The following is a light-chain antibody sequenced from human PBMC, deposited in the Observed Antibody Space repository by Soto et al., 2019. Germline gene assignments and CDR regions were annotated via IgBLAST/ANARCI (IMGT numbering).Light chain of an antibody. V-gene: IGKV3-20*01. CDR3: QQYGSSTWT. Sequence: EIVLTQSPGTLSLSPGERATLSCRASQSVKTYLAWYQQKPGQAPRLLIYGASSRATGIPDRFSGSGSGTDFTLTISRLEPEDFAVYYCQQYGSSTWTFGQGTKVDIK. CDR2: GAS. J-gene: IGKJ1*01. CDR1: QSVKTY.